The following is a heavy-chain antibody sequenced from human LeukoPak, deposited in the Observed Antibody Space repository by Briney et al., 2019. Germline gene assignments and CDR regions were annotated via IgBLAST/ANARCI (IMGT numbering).Heavy chain of an antibody. J-gene: IGHJ4*02. V-gene: IGHV3-48*03. D-gene: IGHD1-14*01. CDR1: GFTFSSYE. CDR3: ARGVIREPGPFDY. Sequence: PGGSLRLSCAASGFTFSSYEMNWVRQAPGKGLEWVSYISSSGAGIYSADSVKGRFTISRDNGKNSLYLQMNSLRAEDTAVYYCARGVIREPGPFDYWGQGTLVTVSS. CDR2: ISSSGAGI.